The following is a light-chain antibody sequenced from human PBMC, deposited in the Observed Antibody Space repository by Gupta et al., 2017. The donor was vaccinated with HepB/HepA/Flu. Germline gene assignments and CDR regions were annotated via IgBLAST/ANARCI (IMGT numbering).Light chain of an antibody. CDR3: SSFSNTYTLGL. CDR2: DVT. J-gene: IGLJ2*01. Sequence: HSALPPPASLSGSPGPSTTISCTGSSNDLGGYDSVSWYQQDPGQAPKLLIYDVTNRPSGVSKRFSGSKSGNTASLTIAGLQAEEEADYYCSSFSNTYTLGLFGGGTKLTVL. V-gene: IGLV2-14*03. CDR1: SNDLGGYDS.